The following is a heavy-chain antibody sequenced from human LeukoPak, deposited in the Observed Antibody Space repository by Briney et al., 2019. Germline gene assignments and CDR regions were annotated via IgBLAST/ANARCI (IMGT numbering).Heavy chain of an antibody. J-gene: IGHJ6*03. Sequence: PSETLSLTCSVSGGSISPYYWTWIRQSAGKGLEFIGRILGGGTTNSTPPLASRVRLSVDTSHNQVSLRLSSVPAAATAIYYCARDSPHGYTLGHRYYFMDVWGKGTTVTVS. CDR2: ILGGGTT. V-gene: IGHV4-4*07. CDR3: ARDSPHGYTLGHRYYFMDV. D-gene: IGHD5-18*01. CDR1: GGSISPYY.